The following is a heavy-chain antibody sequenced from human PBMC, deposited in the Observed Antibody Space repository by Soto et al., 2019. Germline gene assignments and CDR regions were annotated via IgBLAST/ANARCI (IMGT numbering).Heavy chain of an antibody. CDR1: GGSISSYY. CDR2: IYYSGST. J-gene: IGHJ6*03. Sequence: SETLSLTCTVSGGSISSYYWSWIRQPPGKGLEWIGYIYYSGSTNYNPSLKSRVTISVDTSKNQFSLKLSSVTAADTAVYYCERGDILTGWNYYYYMDVWGKGTTVTVSS. D-gene: IGHD3-9*01. CDR3: ERGDILTGWNYYYYMDV. V-gene: IGHV4-59*01.